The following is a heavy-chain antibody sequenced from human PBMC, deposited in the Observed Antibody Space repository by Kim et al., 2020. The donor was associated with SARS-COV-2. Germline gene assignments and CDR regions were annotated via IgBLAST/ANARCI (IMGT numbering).Heavy chain of an antibody. CDR2: IIPIFGTA. D-gene: IGHD4-17*01. V-gene: IGHV1-69*13. J-gene: IGHJ6*02. CDR3: ARPTVVTRGYYYGMDV. CDR1: GGTFSSYA. Sequence: SVKVSCKASGGTFSSYAISWVRQAPGQGLEWMGGIIPIFGTANYAQKFQGRVTITADESTSTAYMELSSLRSEDTAVYYCARPTVVTRGYYYGMDVWGQGTTVTVSS.